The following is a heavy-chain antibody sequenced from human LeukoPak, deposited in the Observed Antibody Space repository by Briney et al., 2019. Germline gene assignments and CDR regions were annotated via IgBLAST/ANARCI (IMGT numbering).Heavy chain of an antibody. CDR3: ARARDSPLSL. Sequence: PSETLSLTCPVSGGSLSSYHWRWIRQPPGKGLEWIGYIYYSGSTNYNPSLKSRVTISVDTSKNQFSLKLSSVTAADTAVYYCARARDSPLSLWGRGTLVTVSS. J-gene: IGHJ2*01. CDR2: IYYSGST. V-gene: IGHV4-59*01. CDR1: GGSLSSYH. D-gene: IGHD3-22*01.